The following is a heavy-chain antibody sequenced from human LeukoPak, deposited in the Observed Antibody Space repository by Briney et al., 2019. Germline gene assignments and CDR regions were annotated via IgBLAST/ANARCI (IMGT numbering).Heavy chain of an antibody. CDR3: ARHKDYYYSYMDV. J-gene: IGHJ6*03. CDR2: IYTSGST. V-gene: IGHV4-61*02. Sequence: SETLSLTCTVSGGSISSGSYYWSWIRQPAGKGLEWIGRIYTSGSTNYNPSLKSRVTISVDTSKNQFSLKLNSVTAADTAVYYCARHKDYYYSYMDVWGKGTTVTISS. CDR1: GGSISSGSYY.